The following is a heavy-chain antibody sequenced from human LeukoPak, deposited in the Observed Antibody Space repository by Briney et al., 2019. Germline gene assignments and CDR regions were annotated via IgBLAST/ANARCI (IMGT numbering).Heavy chain of an antibody. Sequence: GGSLRLSCAASRFTFSSYSMNWVRQAPGKGLEWVSSISSSSSYIYYADSVKGRFTISRDNAKNSLYLQMNGLRAEDTAVYHCASSSITIFGVVTAPPTDYWGQGTLVTVSS. CDR1: RFTFSSYS. CDR3: ASSSITIFGVVTAPPTDY. D-gene: IGHD3-3*01. CDR2: ISSSSSYI. V-gene: IGHV3-21*01. J-gene: IGHJ4*02.